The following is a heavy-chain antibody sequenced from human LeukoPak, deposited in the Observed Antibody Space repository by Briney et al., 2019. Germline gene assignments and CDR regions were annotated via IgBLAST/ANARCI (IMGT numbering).Heavy chain of an antibody. D-gene: IGHD3-22*01. CDR3: ARGALLTRDSGYPVFAY. CDR2: ISTTSKTI. CDR1: GFIFPDYY. J-gene: IGHJ4*02. V-gene: IGHV3-11*01. Sequence: NPGGSLRLSCAASGFIFPDYYMTWIRQTPGQGREWISYISTTSKTIYYAESVKGRFSISRDNVKNSVYLQMDSLRADDTAVYFCARGALLTRDSGYPVFAYWGQGSQVTVSS.